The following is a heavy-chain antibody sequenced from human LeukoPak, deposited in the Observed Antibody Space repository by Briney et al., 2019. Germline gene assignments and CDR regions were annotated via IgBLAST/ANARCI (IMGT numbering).Heavy chain of an antibody. CDR2: ISSSSSYI. J-gene: IGHJ4*02. CDR3: ARDSKQWLVPYYFDY. Sequence: GGSLRLSCAASGFTFSSYSMNWVRQAPGKGLEWVSSISSSSSYIYYADSVKGRFTISRDNAKSSLYLQMNSLRAEDTAVYYCARDSKQWLVPYYFDYWGQGTLVTVSS. V-gene: IGHV3-21*01. D-gene: IGHD6-19*01. CDR1: GFTFSSYS.